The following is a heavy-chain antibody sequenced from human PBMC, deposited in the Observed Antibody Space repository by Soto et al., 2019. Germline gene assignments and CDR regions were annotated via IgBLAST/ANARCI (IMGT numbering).Heavy chain of an antibody. CDR2: IKQDGSEK. D-gene: IGHD3-22*01. J-gene: IGHJ3*02. CDR3: TTGISVWDSSSDAFDI. V-gene: IGHV3-7*03. CDR1: GFTFSSYW. Sequence: GGSLRLSCAASGFTFSSYWMSWVRQAPGKGLEWVANIKQDGSEKYYVDSVKGRFTISRDNAKNSLYLQMNSLKTEDTAVYYCTTGISVWDSSSDAFDIWGQGTMVTVSS.